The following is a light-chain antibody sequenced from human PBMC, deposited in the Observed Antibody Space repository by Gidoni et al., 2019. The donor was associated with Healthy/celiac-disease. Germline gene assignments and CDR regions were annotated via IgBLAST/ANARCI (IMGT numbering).Light chain of an antibody. J-gene: IGKJ1*01. CDR3: QQSYSTPQT. Sequence: DIQMTQSPSSLSASVGDRVTITCRESQSISSYLTWYQKKTGKAPKLLFYAAFSLQSGVPSRFSGSGSGTDFTLTISSLQPEDFANYYCQQSYSTPQTFGQGTKVEIK. V-gene: IGKV1-39*01. CDR1: QSISSY. CDR2: AAF.